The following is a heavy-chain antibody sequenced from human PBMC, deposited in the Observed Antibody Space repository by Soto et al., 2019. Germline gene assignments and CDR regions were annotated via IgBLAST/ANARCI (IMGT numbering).Heavy chain of an antibody. V-gene: IGHV1-69*13. CDR2: IIPIFGTA. J-gene: IGHJ6*02. CDR1: GGTFSSYA. CDR3: ASINYYGMDV. Sequence: SVKVSWKASGGTFSSYAISWVRQAPGQGLEWMGGIIPIFGTANYAQKFQGRVTITADESTSTAYMELSSLRSEDTAVYYCASINYYGMDVWGQGTTVTVSS.